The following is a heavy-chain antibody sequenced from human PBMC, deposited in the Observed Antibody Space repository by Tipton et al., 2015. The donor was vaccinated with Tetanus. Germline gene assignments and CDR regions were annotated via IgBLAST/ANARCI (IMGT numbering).Heavy chain of an antibody. V-gene: IGHV4-59*08. CDR2: IYYSGST. Sequence: TLSLTCAVYGGSFSGYYWSWIRQPPGKGLEWIGYIYYSGSTNYNPSLKSRVTISVDTSKNQFSLKLSSVTVADTAVYYCARHVASIAALEDYWGQGTLVTVSS. D-gene: IGHD6-6*01. CDR1: GGSFSGYY. CDR3: ARHVASIAALEDY. J-gene: IGHJ4*02.